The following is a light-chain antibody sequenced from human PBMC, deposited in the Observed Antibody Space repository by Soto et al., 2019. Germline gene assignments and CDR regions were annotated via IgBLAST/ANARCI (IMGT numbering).Light chain of an antibody. Sequence: EIVVTQSPATLSVSPGERVTLSCRASQSVSSSLAWYQQRPGQAPRLLIYDTSTRAAGISARFSGSGYGTEFTLTISSLQYEDFAVHYCQQYIDWPPGTFGQGTAVDIK. CDR1: QSVSSS. J-gene: IGKJ1*01. CDR3: QQYIDWPPGT. CDR2: DTS. V-gene: IGKV3-15*01.